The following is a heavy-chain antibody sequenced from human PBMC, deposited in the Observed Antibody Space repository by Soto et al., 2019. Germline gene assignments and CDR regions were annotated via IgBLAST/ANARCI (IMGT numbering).Heavy chain of an antibody. J-gene: IGHJ4*02. D-gene: IGHD1-1*01. CDR1: GYTFINYY. V-gene: IGHV1-46*01. Sequence: QVQLVQSGAEVKKPGASVKVSCKASGYTFINYYIHWVRQAPGQGLEWMGMINPSGGSTSYAQKFQGRVTMTRDTSTRTGYMELSSLRSEDTAVYFCARNDKSGLDYLGQGTLVTVSS. CDR2: INPSGGST. CDR3: ARNDKSGLDY.